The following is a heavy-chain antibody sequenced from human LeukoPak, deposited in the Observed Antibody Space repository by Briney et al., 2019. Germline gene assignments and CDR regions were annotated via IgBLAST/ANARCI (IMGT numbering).Heavy chain of an antibody. CDR3: ARVKGYSYDSTGGFDY. CDR2: IKQDGSER. J-gene: IGHJ4*02. V-gene: IGHV3-7*01. CDR1: GLTFSSYW. Sequence: GGSLRLFCAASGLTFSSYWMSWVRQAPGKGLEWVANIKQDGSERYYVDSVKGRFTISRDNAKNSLYLQMNSLRAEDTAVYYCARVKGYSYDSTGGFDYRGQGTLVTVYS. D-gene: IGHD3-22*01.